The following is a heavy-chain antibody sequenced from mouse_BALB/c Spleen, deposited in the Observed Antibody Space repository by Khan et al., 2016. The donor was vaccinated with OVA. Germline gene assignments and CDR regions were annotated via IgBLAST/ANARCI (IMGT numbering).Heavy chain of an antibody. V-gene: IGHV5-6*01. CDR1: GFSLSAYG. J-gene: IGHJ3*01. CDR2: INSDGYST. D-gene: IGHD4-1*01. CDR3: ANHFTGSFAY. Sequence: EVQLQESGGDLVRPGGSLKLSCAASGFSLSAYGMPWVRQSPDKRLEWVATINSDGYSTYYPASLTGRFIISRDYTKNALYIQMRSLTYEDTAMYYCANHFTGSFAYWGQGILVTVSA.